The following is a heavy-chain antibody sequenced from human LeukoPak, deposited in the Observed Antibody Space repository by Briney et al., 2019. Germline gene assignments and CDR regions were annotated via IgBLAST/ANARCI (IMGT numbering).Heavy chain of an antibody. Sequence: GGSLRLSCAASGFTFSSYAMHWVRQAPGKGLDWVAFIRYDGNNKNYADSAKGRFTISRDNSKDTLYLQMNSLRAEDTAVYYCAKGDDYGANTRLPKYNWFDPWGQGTLVTVSS. CDR2: IRYDGNNK. CDR1: GFTFSSYA. J-gene: IGHJ5*02. V-gene: IGHV3-30*02. D-gene: IGHD4-23*01. CDR3: AKGDDYGANTRLPKYNWFDP.